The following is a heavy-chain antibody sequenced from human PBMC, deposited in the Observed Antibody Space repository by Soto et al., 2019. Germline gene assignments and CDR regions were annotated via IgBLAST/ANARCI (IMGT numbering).Heavy chain of an antibody. CDR2: ISAYNGNR. CDR3: ARARTSSPYFYAMDV. CDR1: GYTFTSYG. D-gene: IGHD6-13*01. J-gene: IGHJ6*02. Sequence: ASVKVSCKASGYTFTSYGISWVRQAPGQGLEWMGWISAYNGNRNYAQKFQGRVTMTTDTSTSTAYMELRSLRSDQPALSYCARARTSSPYFYAMDVCRQLTTVA. V-gene: IGHV1-18*01.